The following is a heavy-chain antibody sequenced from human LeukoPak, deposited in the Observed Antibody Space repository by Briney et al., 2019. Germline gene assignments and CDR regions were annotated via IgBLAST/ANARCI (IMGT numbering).Heavy chain of an antibody. D-gene: IGHD2-21*02. CDR3: ARDPPTSYCGGDCYHGAFDI. Sequence: PSESLSLACTVSGRSLSSSYWGWIRQPAGRGLGWNGRIYTSGSTNYNPSLKSRVTMSVDTSKNQFSLKLSSVTAADTAVYYCARDPPTSYCGGDCYHGAFDIWGQGTMVTVSS. V-gene: IGHV4-4*07. J-gene: IGHJ3*02. CDR1: GRSLSSSY. CDR2: IYTSGST.